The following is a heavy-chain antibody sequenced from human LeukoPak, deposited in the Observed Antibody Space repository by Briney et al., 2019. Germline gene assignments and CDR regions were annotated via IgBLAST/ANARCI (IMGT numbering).Heavy chain of an antibody. Sequence: PGGSLRLSCAASGFTFSSYAMSWVRQAPAKGLEWVSSVGDSGSSTYYADSVKGRFTISRDNSKNTLYLQMNSLRAEDTAVYYCARGLGYCSSTSCYGRYYYYYGMDVWGQGTTVTVSS. CDR3: ARGLGYCSSTSCYGRYYYYYGMDV. V-gene: IGHV3-23*01. CDR2: VGDSGSST. J-gene: IGHJ6*02. D-gene: IGHD2-2*01. CDR1: GFTFSSYA.